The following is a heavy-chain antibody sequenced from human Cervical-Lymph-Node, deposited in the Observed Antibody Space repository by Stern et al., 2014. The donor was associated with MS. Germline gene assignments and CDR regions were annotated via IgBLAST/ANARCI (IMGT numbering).Heavy chain of an antibody. CDR2: VYYSGTT. V-gene: IGHV4-59*08. Sequence: VQLVESGPGLVKPSETLSLTCTVSGDSISSYYWSWIRQPPGKGLEWIGHVYYSGTTYYNPSLRGRVTISVDPSKKQFSLKLNSVTAADTAVYYCARLSTVVDYWGQGTLVTVSS. CDR1: GDSISSYY. CDR3: ARLSTVVDY. D-gene: IGHD4-23*01. J-gene: IGHJ4*02.